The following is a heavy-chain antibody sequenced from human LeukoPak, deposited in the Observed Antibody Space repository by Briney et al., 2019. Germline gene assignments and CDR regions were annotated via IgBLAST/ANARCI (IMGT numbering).Heavy chain of an antibody. CDR3: ARERGSYLD. D-gene: IGHD1-26*01. CDR1: GFTFSSYA. CDR2: IYSGGST. Sequence: QPGGSLRLSCAASGFTFSSYAMSWVRQAPGKGLEWVSVIYSGGSTYYADSVKGRFTISRDNSKNTLYLQMNSLGAEDTAVYYCARERGSYLDWGQGTLVTVSS. J-gene: IGHJ4*02. V-gene: IGHV3-53*01.